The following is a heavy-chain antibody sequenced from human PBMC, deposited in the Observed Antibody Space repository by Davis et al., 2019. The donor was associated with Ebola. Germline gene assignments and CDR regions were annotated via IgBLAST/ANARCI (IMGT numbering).Heavy chain of an antibody. D-gene: IGHD3-22*01. CDR3: ARGDSYYDPSGYYAGPEAPDH. Sequence: SETLSLTCSVSDDSISSSNYFWGWIRQSPGRGLEWIGSTYYDGSTSYNSSLKSRVTISVDTSKNQFSLKLSSVTAADTAVYYCARGDSYYDPSGYYAGPEAPDHWGQGTLVSVSS. J-gene: IGHJ4*02. CDR1: DDSISSSNYF. CDR2: TYYDGST. V-gene: IGHV4-39*07.